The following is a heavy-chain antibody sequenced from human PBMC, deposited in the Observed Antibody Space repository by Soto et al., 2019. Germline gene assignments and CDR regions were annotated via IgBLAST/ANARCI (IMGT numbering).Heavy chain of an antibody. Sequence: SETLSLTCTVSGGSISSSYFTWFWQPPGKGLEWIGYIYYSGSTNYNPSLKSRVTISVDTSKNQFSLKLSSVTAADTAVYYCARVWYYYDSSGYISPYYYYGMDIWGQGTTVT. V-gene: IGHV4-59*01. D-gene: IGHD3-22*01. CDR3: ARVWYYYDSSGYISPYYYYGMDI. CDR1: GGSISSSY. CDR2: IYYSGST. J-gene: IGHJ6*02.